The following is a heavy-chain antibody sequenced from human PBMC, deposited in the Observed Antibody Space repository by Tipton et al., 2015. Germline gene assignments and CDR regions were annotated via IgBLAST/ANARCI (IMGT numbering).Heavy chain of an antibody. CDR2: IRHSESP. D-gene: IGHD3-22*01. V-gene: IGHV4-31*03. Sequence: TLSLTCTVSGDSLSSSNLYWSWLRQHPGKGLEWIGYIRHSESPDYKPSLKTRVTMSIDTSKNEFSLNLTSVTAADTAVYYCAREGWNSDSSGYDYWGQGTLVTVSS. CDR1: GDSLSSSNLY. J-gene: IGHJ4*02. CDR3: AREGWNSDSSGYDY.